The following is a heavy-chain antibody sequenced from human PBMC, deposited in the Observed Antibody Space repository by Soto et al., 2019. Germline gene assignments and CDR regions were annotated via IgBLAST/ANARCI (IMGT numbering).Heavy chain of an antibody. CDR3: AREMATISLGDFDI. Sequence: PGGSLRLSGAAAGFGFSSYWMHWVRQAPVKGLVWVSRTNNDGSATTYADSVRGRFTSFRDNAKNTLFLQMTSLGVEDTAVYYCAREMATISLGDFDIWGEGTMVTVSS. V-gene: IGHV3-74*01. J-gene: IGHJ3*02. CDR1: GFGFSSYW. CDR2: TNNDGSAT. D-gene: IGHD5-12*01.